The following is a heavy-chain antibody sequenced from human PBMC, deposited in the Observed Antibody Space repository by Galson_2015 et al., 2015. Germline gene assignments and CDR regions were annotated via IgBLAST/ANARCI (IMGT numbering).Heavy chain of an antibody. Sequence: SLRLSCAASGFTVSSNYMSWVRQAPGKGLEWVSVIYSGGSTYYADSVKGRFTISRDNSKNTLYLQMNSLRAEDTAVYYCAVPFADCSGGSCYGMDVWGQGTTVTVS. CDR1: GFTVSSNY. CDR2: IYSGGST. CDR3: AVPFADCSGGSCYGMDV. D-gene: IGHD2-15*01. J-gene: IGHJ6*02. V-gene: IGHV3-53*01.